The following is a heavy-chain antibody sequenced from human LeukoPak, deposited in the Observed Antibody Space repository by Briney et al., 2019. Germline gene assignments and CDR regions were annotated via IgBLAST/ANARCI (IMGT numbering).Heavy chain of an antibody. D-gene: IGHD3-10*01. CDR3: ARDANFGYDAFDI. V-gene: IGHV3-33*01. J-gene: IGHJ3*02. CDR2: IWDDGSNK. Sequence: PGGSLRLSCAASGFTFSSYGMHWVRQAPGKGLEWVAVIWDDGSNKYYPDSVKGRFTISRDNSKNTLYLQVNSLRAEDTAVYYCARDANFGYDAFDIWGQGTXVTXXS. CDR1: GFTFSSYG.